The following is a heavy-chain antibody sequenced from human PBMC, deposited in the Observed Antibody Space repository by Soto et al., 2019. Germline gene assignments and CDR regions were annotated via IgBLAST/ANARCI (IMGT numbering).Heavy chain of an antibody. V-gene: IGHV1-69*02. Sequence: GASVKVSRKASGGTLSSYTISWVRQAPGQRLEWMGRIIPILGIANYAQKFQGRVTITADKSTSTAYMELSSLRSEDTAVYYCARAKQQLENPSGYYYYYMDVWGKGTTVTVSS. CDR2: IIPILGIA. CDR1: GGTLSSYT. J-gene: IGHJ6*03. CDR3: ARAKQQLENPSGYYYYYMDV. D-gene: IGHD6-13*01.